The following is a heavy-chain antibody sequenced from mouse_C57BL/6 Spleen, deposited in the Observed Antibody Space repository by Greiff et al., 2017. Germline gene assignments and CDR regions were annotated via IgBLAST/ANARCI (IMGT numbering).Heavy chain of an antibody. CDR1: GYTFTSYG. CDR2: IYPRSGNT. CDR3: ASPSGTGY. J-gene: IGHJ2*01. V-gene: IGHV1-81*01. D-gene: IGHD3-3*01. Sequence: VQLQQSGAELARPGASVKLSCKASGYTFTSYGISWVKQRTGQGLEWIGEIYPRSGNTYYNETFKGKATLTADKSSSTAYMELRSLTSEDSAVYFCASPSGTGYWGQGTTLTVSS.